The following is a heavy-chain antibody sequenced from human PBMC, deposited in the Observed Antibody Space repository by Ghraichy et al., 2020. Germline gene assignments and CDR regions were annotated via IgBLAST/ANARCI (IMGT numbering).Heavy chain of an antibody. CDR1: GFTFSTYA. CDR2: LSGSGDST. V-gene: IGHV3-23*01. J-gene: IGHJ4*02. Sequence: GGSQRLSCAASGFTFSTYAMTWVRQAPGKGLEWVSTLSGSGDSTYHADSVKGRFTISRDNSKNTLYLQMNSLRAEDTALYYCAEARGDSFLEWDYWGQGTLVTVSS. D-gene: IGHD3-3*01. CDR3: AEARGDSFLEWDY.